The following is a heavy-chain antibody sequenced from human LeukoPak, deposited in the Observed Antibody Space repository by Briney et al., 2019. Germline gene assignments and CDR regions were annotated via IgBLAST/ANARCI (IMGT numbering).Heavy chain of an antibody. D-gene: IGHD4-23*01. CDR2: ISGSSSTV. CDR3: ARDAGFGGNSDYYYMDV. V-gene: IGHV3-48*01. Sequence: GGSLRLSCAASGFTFSSYSMNWVRQAPGKGLEWVSYISGSSSTVYYADSVKGRFSISKDYAKNSLYLQMNSLRAEDTAVYFCARDAGFGGNSDYYYMDVWGKGTTVTVSS. J-gene: IGHJ6*03. CDR1: GFTFSSYS.